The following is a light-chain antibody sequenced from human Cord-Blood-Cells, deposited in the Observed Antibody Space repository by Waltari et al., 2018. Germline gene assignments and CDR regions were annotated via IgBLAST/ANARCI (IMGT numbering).Light chain of an antibody. J-gene: IGLJ2*01. Sequence: SSELTQDPAVSVALGQTVRITCQGDSLRSYYASWYQQQPGQAPVLVTYGKNNRPSGIPDRFSGSSSGNTASLTITGAQAEAEADYYCNSRDSSGNHVVFGGGTKLTVL. CDR3: NSRDSSGNHVV. CDR2: GKN. CDR1: SLRSYY. V-gene: IGLV3-19*01.